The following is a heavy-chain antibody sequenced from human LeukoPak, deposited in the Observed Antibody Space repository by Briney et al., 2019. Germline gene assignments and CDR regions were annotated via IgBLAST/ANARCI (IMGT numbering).Heavy chain of an antibody. CDR1: GGSISSYY. D-gene: IGHD3-10*01. Sequence: SETLSLPFTVSGGSISSYYWSWIRQPPGKGLGWIGYIYYSGSTNYNPSLKSRVTISVDTSKDQFSLKLSSVTAADTAVYYCATYGSGSFGNYYYYGMDVWGQGTTVTVSS. J-gene: IGHJ6*02. V-gene: IGHV4-59*08. CDR2: IYYSGST. CDR3: ATYGSGSFGNYYYYGMDV.